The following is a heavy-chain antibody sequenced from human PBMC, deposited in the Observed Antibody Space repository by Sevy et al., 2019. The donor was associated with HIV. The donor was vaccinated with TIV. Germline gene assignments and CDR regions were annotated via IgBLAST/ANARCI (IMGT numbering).Heavy chain of an antibody. CDR2: IRSKANSYAT. D-gene: IGHD2-15*01. J-gene: IGHJ6*02. CDR3: TRGYCSGGSCYDEDYYYYYGMDV. CDR1: GFTFSGSA. V-gene: IGHV3-73*01. Sequence: GGSLRFSCAASGFTFSGSAMHWVRQASGKGLEWVGRIRSKANSYATAYAASVKGRFTISRDDSKNTAYLQMNSLKTEDTAVYYCTRGYCSGGSCYDEDYYYYYGMDVWGQGTTVTVSS.